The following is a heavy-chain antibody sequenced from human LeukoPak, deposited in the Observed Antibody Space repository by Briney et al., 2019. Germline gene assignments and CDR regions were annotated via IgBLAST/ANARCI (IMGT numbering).Heavy chain of an antibody. CDR2: ISAYNGNT. D-gene: IGHD3-9*01. Sequence: GASVKVSCKASGYTFTSYGISWVRQAPGQGLEWMGWISAYNGNTNYAQKLQGRVTMTRDTSITTAYMEMSRLRSDDTALYYCARSPHILTGENFDYWGQGTLVTVSS. J-gene: IGHJ4*02. V-gene: IGHV1-18*01. CDR1: GYTFTSYG. CDR3: ARSPHILTGENFDY.